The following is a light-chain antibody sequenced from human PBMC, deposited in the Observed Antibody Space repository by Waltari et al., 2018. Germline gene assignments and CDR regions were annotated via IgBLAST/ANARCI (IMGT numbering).Light chain of an antibody. V-gene: IGLV7-43*01. CDR3: LLLSGRFWV. CDR2: STT. J-gene: IGLJ3*02. CDR1: TVAVTSGYF. Sequence: QTVVTQEPPLTVSPGGTVTPTCAPNTVAVTSGYFPTCFQQRPGHTPRQLSYSTTNRHSWTPARFSGSLLGDKAALTLSGVQPEDEADYYCLLLSGRFWVFGGGTKLTVL.